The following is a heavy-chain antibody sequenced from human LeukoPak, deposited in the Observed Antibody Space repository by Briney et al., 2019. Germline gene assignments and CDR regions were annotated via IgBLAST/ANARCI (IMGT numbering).Heavy chain of an antibody. D-gene: IGHD1-1*01. V-gene: IGHV3-30*03. CDR2: ISYDGGNK. CDR3: ARQLLRAYDY. Sequence: PGGSLRLSCAASGFTFSSYGMHWVRQAPGKGLAWVAVISYDGGNKYHADSVKGRFTISRDNSKNTLYLQMNSLRPEDTAVYYCARQLLRAYDYWGQGTLVTVSS. J-gene: IGHJ4*02. CDR1: GFTFSSYG.